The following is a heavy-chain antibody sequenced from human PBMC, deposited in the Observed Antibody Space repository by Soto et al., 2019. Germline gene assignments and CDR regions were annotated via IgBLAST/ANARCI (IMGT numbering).Heavy chain of an antibody. CDR1: GFTFNNYA. V-gene: IGHV3-23*01. D-gene: IGHD5-18*01. CDR3: AKDLFFGNTYGYFDH. J-gene: IGHJ4*02. Sequence: QLLESGGGLVQPGGSLRLSCAASGFTFNNYAMTWVRQAPGKGLEWVSEINGSGGSTYYADSVNGRFTISRDNSNNTLYLQMNSLRAEDTAVYYCAKDLFFGNTYGYFDHWGQGTLVTVSS. CDR2: INGSGGST.